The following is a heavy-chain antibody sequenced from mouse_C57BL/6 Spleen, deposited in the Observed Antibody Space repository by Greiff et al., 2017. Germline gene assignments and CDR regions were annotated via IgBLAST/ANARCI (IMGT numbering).Heavy chain of an antibody. Sequence: VQLQQSGPELVKPGASVKISCKASGYAFSSSWMNWVKQRPGKGLEWIGRIYPGDGDTNYNVKFKGKATLTADKSSSTAYMQLSSLTSEDSAVYFCARNDGYRYFDVWGTGTTVTVSS. J-gene: IGHJ1*03. CDR2: IYPGDGDT. CDR1: GYAFSSSW. D-gene: IGHD2-3*01. V-gene: IGHV1-82*01. CDR3: ARNDGYRYFDV.